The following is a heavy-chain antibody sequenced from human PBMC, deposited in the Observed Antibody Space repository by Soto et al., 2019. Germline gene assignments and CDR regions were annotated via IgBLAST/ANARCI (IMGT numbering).Heavy chain of an antibody. CDR3: ARALNGYDILTGYTY. J-gene: IGHJ4*02. V-gene: IGHV1-69*13. D-gene: IGHD3-9*01. Sequence: SVKVSCKASGGTFGSYAISWVRQAPGQGLEWMGGIIPIFGTANYAQKFQGRVTITADESTSTAYMELSSLRSEDTAVYYCARALNGYDILTGYTYWGQGTLVTVSS. CDR1: GGTFGSYA. CDR2: IIPIFGTA.